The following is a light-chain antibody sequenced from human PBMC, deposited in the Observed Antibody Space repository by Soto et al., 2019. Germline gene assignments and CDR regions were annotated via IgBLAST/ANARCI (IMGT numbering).Light chain of an antibody. CDR2: EVT. CDR1: SSDVGGYNY. V-gene: IGLV2-14*01. CDR3: KSRTTRNTLV. Sequence: QSVLTQPASVSGSPGQSITISCTGASSDVGGYNYVSWYQQHPGKAPKLIIYEVTHLPSWVSRRFYGSRSGNTASLTISGLQAEDAADYYCKSRTTRNTLVFGGGTKVTVL. J-gene: IGLJ3*02.